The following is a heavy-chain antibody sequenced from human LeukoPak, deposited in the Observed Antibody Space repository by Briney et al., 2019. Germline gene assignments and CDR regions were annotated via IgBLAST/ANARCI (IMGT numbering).Heavy chain of an antibody. V-gene: IGHV3-30-3*01. CDR3: ARGREKQQLYFDY. D-gene: IGHD6-13*01. J-gene: IGHJ4*02. Sequence: PGGSLRLSCAASGFTFSSYAMHWVRQAPGKGLEWVAVISYDGSNKYYADSVKGRFTISRDNSKNTLYLQMNSLRAEDTAVYYCARGREKQQLYFDYWGQGTLVTVSS. CDR1: GFTFSSYA. CDR2: ISYDGSNK.